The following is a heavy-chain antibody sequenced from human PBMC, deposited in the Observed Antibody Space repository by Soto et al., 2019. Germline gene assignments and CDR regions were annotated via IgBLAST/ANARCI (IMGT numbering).Heavy chain of an antibody. J-gene: IGHJ5*02. Sequence: PGGSLRLSCAASGFTFSSYAMSRVRQAPGKGLEWVSAISGSGGSTYYADSVKGRFTISRDNSKNTLYLQMNSLRAEDTAVYYCAKDLNSGYDFWSGPKMGASNWFDPWGQGTLVTVS. CDR1: GFTFSSYA. V-gene: IGHV3-23*01. CDR3: AKDLNSGYDFWSGPKMGASNWFDP. D-gene: IGHD3-3*01. CDR2: ISGSGGST.